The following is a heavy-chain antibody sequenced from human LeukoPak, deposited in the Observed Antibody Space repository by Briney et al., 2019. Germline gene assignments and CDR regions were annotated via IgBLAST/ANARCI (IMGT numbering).Heavy chain of an antibody. Sequence: SVKVSCKASGGTFSSYAISWVRQAPGQGLEWMGGIIPIFGTANYAQKFQGRVTITADESTSTAYTELSSLRSEDTAVYYCARTVVVTARNYYYYGRDVWGQGTTVTVSS. V-gene: IGHV1-69*13. J-gene: IGHJ6*02. CDR3: ARTVVVTARNYYYYGRDV. D-gene: IGHD2-21*02. CDR2: IIPIFGTA. CDR1: GGTFSSYA.